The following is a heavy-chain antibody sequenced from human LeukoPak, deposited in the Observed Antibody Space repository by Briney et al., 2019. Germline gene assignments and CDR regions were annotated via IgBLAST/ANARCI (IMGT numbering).Heavy chain of an antibody. CDR3: AKDIFARRYYGRYYYYGMDV. D-gene: IGHD3-10*01. V-gene: IGHV3-9*01. Sequence: HPGGSLRLSCAASGFIFSSYAMHWVRQAPGKGLEWVSGISWNSGSIGYADSVKGRFTIPRDNAKNSLYLQMNSLRAEDTALYYCAKDIFARRYYGRYYYYGMDVWGQGTTVTVSS. J-gene: IGHJ6*02. CDR1: GFIFSSYA. CDR2: ISWNSGSI.